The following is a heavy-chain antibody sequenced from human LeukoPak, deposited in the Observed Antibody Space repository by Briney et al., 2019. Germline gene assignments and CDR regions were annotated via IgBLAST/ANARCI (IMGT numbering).Heavy chain of an antibody. D-gene: IGHD6-19*01. CDR2: FDPEDDER. CDR3: ARLTPMYSGGWSAYFDC. Sequence: ASVKVSCKVSGYTLSELSMHWVRQAPGKGLEWMGGFDPEDDERVYAQKFQGRVTMTEDTSTDTAYMELSSLRVEDTAVYYCARLTPMYSGGWSAYFDCWGQGTLVTVSS. CDR1: GYTLSELS. V-gene: IGHV1-24*01. J-gene: IGHJ4*02.